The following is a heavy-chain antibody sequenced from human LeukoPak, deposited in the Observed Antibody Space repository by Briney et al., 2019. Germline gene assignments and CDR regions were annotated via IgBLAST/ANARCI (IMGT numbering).Heavy chain of an antibody. CDR3: AKDSHQSNYYDAFFDY. CDR2: ISGSGGST. D-gene: IGHD3-22*01. CDR1: GFTFSSYA. J-gene: IGHJ4*02. V-gene: IGHV3-23*01. Sequence: GGSLRLSCAASGFTFSSYAMSWVRQAPGKGLECVSAISGSGGSTYYADSVKGRFTISRDNSKNTLYLQMNSLRAEDTAVYYCAKDSHQSNYYDAFFDYWGQGTLVTVSS.